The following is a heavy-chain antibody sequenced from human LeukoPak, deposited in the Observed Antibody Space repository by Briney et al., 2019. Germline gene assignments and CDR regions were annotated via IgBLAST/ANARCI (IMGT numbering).Heavy chain of an antibody. Sequence: GGSLRLSCSASGFTFSRYAMHWVRQPPGKGLGYVSAITNNGRSTYYADSVKGRFTISRDNSKNTLYLQMSSLRAEDTAVYYCASTYSYVSSGYYPFDYWGQGTLVTVPS. V-gene: IGHV3-64D*06. CDR2: ITNNGRST. D-gene: IGHD3-22*01. CDR1: GFTFSRYA. J-gene: IGHJ4*02. CDR3: ASTYSYVSSGYYPFDY.